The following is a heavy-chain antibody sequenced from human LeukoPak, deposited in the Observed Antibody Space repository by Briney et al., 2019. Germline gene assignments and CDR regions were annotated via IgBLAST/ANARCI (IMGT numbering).Heavy chain of an antibody. CDR2: IFYSGST. D-gene: IGHD3-22*01. J-gene: IGHJ4*02. CDR1: GGSISSSSYY. CDR3: VRGGAYYYDSTGYSLGY. Sequence: RTSETLSLTCTVSGGSISSSSYYWGWIRQPPGKGLEWIGSIFYSGSTYYNPSLKSRVTVSLDTSTNQFSLKLSSVTAADTAVYYCVRGGAYYYDSTGYSLGYWGQGTLVTVSS. V-gene: IGHV4-39*07.